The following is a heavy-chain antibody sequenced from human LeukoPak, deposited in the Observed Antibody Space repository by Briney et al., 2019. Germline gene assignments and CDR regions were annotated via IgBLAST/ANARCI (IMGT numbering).Heavy chain of an antibody. CDR1: GFTFSVFY. V-gene: IGHV3-11*06. J-gene: IGHJ4*02. CDR2: ISSSSTDT. CDR3: ARKTYYYDSGSYSKSYYFDY. D-gene: IGHD3-10*01. Sequence: GGSLRLSCAASGFTFSVFYMSGIRQAPGKGLEWLSDISSSSTDTNYADSVKGRFTISRDNAKNSLFLQLNSLRAEDTAVYYCARKTYYYDSGSYSKSYYFDYWGQGTLVTVSS.